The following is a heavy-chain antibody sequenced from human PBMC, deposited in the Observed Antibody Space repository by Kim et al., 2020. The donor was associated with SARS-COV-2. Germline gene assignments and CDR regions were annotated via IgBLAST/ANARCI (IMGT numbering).Heavy chain of an antibody. CDR2: IKTDGGDI. Sequence: GGSLRLSCAASGFTFSTYWMHWVRQAPGKGLVWVSRIKTDGGDIKYAYAEKGRFIASRDNAKNMLFLKKNSRGAEDTAFYYAGRETAHAGYYYGGVEGRG. CDR1: GFTFSTYW. D-gene: IGHD5-18*01. V-gene: IGHV3-74*01. J-gene: IGHJ6*03. CDR3: GRETAHAGYYYGGV.